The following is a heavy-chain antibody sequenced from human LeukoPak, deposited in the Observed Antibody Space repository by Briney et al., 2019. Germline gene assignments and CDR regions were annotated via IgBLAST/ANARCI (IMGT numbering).Heavy chain of an antibody. Sequence: SETLSLTCTVSGGSISSYYWSWIRQPAGKGMEWIGRIYTSGSTNYNPSLKSRVTMSVDTSKNQFSLKLSSVTAADTAVYYCARALPGSGYYYYYSMDVWGKGTTVTVSS. CDR1: GGSISSYY. CDR3: ARALPGSGYYYYYSMDV. CDR2: IYTSGST. J-gene: IGHJ6*03. V-gene: IGHV4-4*07.